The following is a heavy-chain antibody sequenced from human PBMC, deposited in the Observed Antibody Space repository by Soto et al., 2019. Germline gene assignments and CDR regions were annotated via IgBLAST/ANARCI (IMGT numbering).Heavy chain of an antibody. CDR2: IKQDGSEK. V-gene: IGHV3-7*02. J-gene: IGHJ4*02. Sequence: EVQLVESGGGLVQPGGSLRLSCAASGFTCSSYWMPWVRQAPGKGLEWVANIKQDGSEKYYVDSVKGRFTISRDNAKNSLYMQMNSLRAEDTAVYYCATHPYSSGWYCWGQGTLVTVSS. CDR1: GFTCSSYW. D-gene: IGHD6-13*01. CDR3: ATHPYSSGWYC.